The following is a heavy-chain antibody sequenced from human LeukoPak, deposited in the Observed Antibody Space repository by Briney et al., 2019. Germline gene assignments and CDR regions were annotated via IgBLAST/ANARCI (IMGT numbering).Heavy chain of an antibody. CDR2: INPYNGDT. J-gene: IGHJ4*02. CDR3: VRARVWCTGGICYFDY. Sequence: ASVKVSCKAYGYTFTTQGISWVRQAPGQGLEWMGWINPYNGDTNYAQKFQGRVTMTTDTSTSTAYMELRSLRSDDTAVFYCVRARVWCTGGICYFDYWGQGTLVTVSS. D-gene: IGHD2-8*02. CDR1: GYTFTTQG. V-gene: IGHV1-18*01.